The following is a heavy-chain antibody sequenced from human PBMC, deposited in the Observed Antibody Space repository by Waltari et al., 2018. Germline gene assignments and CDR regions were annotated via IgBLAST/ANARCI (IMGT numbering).Heavy chain of an antibody. CDR3: AREGGVVADYYYYYGMDV. D-gene: IGHD2-15*01. Sequence: QVQLVQSGAEVKKPGASVKVSCKASGYTFTGYYMPWVRKAPGQGLEWMGWINPNSGGTNDAQKFQGRVTMTRDTSISTAYMELSRLRSDDTAVYYCAREGGVVADYYYYYGMDVWGQGTTVTVSS. J-gene: IGHJ6*02. CDR2: INPNSGGT. V-gene: IGHV1-2*02. CDR1: GYTFTGYY.